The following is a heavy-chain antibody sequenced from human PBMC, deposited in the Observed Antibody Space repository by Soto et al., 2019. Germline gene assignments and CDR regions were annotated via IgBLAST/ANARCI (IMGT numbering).Heavy chain of an antibody. CDR1: GFIFRSYG. J-gene: IGHJ6*02. CDR2: ISNDGTNK. Sequence: QVQLVESGGGVVQPGRSLRLSCAASGFIFRSYGMHWVRQAPGKGLEWVAVISNDGTNKYYADSEKGRFTISRDQSKNTLYLQMNSLRREDTAVYYCARPRRDFYYYFGMDVWGQGATVTVSS. V-gene: IGHV3-30*03. CDR3: ARPRRDFYYYFGMDV. D-gene: IGHD6-6*01.